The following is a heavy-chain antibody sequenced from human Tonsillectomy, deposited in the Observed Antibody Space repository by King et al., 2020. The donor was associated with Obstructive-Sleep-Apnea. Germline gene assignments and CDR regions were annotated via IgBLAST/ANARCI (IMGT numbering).Heavy chain of an antibody. CDR1: GGSISSGGYY. J-gene: IGHJ2*01. D-gene: IGHD5-12*01. CDR2: IYYSGST. CDR3: AREGRSVDIVATPFYWYFDL. V-gene: IGHV4-31*03. Sequence: VQLQESGPGLVKPSQTLSLTCTVSGGSISSGGYYWSWIRQHPGKGLEWIGYIYYSGSTYYNPSLKSRVTISVDTSKNQFSLKLSSVTAADTAVYYCAREGRSVDIVATPFYWYFDLWGRGTLVTVSS.